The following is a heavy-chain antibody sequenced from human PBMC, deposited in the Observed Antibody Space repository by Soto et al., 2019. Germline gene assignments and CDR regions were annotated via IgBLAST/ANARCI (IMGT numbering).Heavy chain of an antibody. CDR1: GGSISSGGYY. Sequence: SETLSLTCTVSGGSISSGGYYWSWIRQHPGKGLEWIGYIYYSGSTYYNPSLKSRVTISVDTSKNQFSLKLSSVTAADTAVYYCARVGYDILTGYHPYYYYYYMDVWGKGTTVTVSS. V-gene: IGHV4-31*03. J-gene: IGHJ6*03. CDR2: IYYSGST. CDR3: ARVGYDILTGYHPYYYYYYMDV. D-gene: IGHD3-9*01.